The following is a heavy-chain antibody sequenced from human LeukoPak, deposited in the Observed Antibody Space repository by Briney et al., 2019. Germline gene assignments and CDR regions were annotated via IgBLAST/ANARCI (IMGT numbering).Heavy chain of an antibody. Sequence: ASVKVSCKVSGYTLTELSMHWVRQAPGKGLEWMGGFDPEDGETIYAQKFQGRVTMTRDTSASTVYMELSSLRSEDTAVYYCARDEQQLDYFDYWGQGTLVTVSS. D-gene: IGHD6-13*01. CDR2: FDPEDGET. J-gene: IGHJ4*02. CDR3: ARDEQQLDYFDY. CDR1: GYTLTELS. V-gene: IGHV1-24*01.